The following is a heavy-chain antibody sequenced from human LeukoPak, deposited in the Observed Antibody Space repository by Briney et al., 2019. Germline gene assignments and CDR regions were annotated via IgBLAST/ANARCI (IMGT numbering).Heavy chain of an antibody. CDR3: TRDESFYGSGRYY. CDR2: IYSGGST. J-gene: IGHJ4*02. Sequence: GGSLRLSCAASGFTVSSNYMSWVRQAPGKGLEWVSVIYSGGSTYYADSVKGRFTISRDNSRNTLYLQMNSLRAEDTAVYYCTRDESFYGSGRYYWGQGTLVTVSS. V-gene: IGHV3-53*01. D-gene: IGHD3-10*01. CDR1: GFTVSSNY.